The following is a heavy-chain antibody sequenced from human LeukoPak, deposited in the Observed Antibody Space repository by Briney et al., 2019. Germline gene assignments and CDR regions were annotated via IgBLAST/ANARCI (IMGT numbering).Heavy chain of an antibody. CDR3: AKDGEEAEDTAMVTINDY. V-gene: IGHV3-23*01. CDR1: GFTFSSYA. CDR2: ISGSGGST. Sequence: GGSLRLSCAASGFTFSSYAMSWVRQAPGTGLEWVSAISGSGGSTYYADPVKGRFTISRDNSKNTLYLQMNSLRAEDTAVYYCAKDGEEAEDTAMVTINDYWGQGTLVTVSS. D-gene: IGHD5-18*01. J-gene: IGHJ4*02.